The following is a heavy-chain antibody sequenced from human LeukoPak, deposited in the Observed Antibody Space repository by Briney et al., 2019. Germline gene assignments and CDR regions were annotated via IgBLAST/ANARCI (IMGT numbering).Heavy chain of an antibody. J-gene: IGHJ4*02. V-gene: IGHV4-30-2*01. CDR3: ASSFLGDYFDY. CDR1: GGSISSGGYY. D-gene: IGHD3-10*01. CDR2: IYLSGST. Sequence: PSQTLSLTCTVSGGSISSGGYYWSWIRQPPGKGLEWIGYIYLSGSTYYNPSLKSRVTISVDRSKNQFSLKLSSVTAADTAVYYCASSFLGDYFDYWGQGTLVTVSS.